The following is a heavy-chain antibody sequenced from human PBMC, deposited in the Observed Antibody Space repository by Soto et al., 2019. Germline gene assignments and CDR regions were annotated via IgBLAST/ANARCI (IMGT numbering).Heavy chain of an antibody. Sequence: QVQLVESGGGVVQPGRSLRLSCAASGFTFSSYAMHWVRQAPGKGLEWVAVISYDGSNKYYADSVKGRFTISRDNSKNTLYLQMNSLRAEDTAVYYCARDKDDGSGSNPDAFDIWGQGTMVTVSS. J-gene: IGHJ3*02. D-gene: IGHD3-22*01. V-gene: IGHV3-30-3*01. CDR2: ISYDGSNK. CDR1: GFTFSSYA. CDR3: ARDKDDGSGSNPDAFDI.